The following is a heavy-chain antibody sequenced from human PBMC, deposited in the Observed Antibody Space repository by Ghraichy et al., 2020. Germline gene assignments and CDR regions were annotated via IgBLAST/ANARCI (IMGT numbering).Heavy chain of an antibody. D-gene: IGHD6-13*01. CDR3: VKEYGYSSSWYSYYFDY. Sequence: GGSLRLSCSASGFTFSSYAMHWVRQAPGKGLEYVSAISSNGGSTYYADSVKGRFTISRDNSKNTLYLQMSSLRAEDTAVYYCVKEYGYSSSWYSYYFDYWGQGTLVTVSS. V-gene: IGHV3-64D*06. CDR1: GFTFSSYA. CDR2: ISSNGGST. J-gene: IGHJ4*02.